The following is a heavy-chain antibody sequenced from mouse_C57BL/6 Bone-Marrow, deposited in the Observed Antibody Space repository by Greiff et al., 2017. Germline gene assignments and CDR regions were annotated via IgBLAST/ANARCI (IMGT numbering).Heavy chain of an antibody. CDR1: GYTFTSYT. V-gene: IGHV1-4*01. CDR2: INPSSGYT. J-gene: IGHJ2*01. D-gene: IGHD3-2*02. Sequence: QVQLQQSGAELARPGASVKMSCKASGYTFTSYTMHWVKQRPGKGLEWIGYINPSSGYTKYNQKFKDKATLTADKSSSTAYMQLSSLTSEDSAVYYCARSETDQALDYWGQGTTLTVSS. CDR3: ARSETDQALDY.